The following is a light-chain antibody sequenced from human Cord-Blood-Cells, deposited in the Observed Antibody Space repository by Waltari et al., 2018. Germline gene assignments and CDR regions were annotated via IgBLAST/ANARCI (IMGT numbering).Light chain of an antibody. CDR3: QQYYSYPLT. J-gene: IGKJ4*01. Sequence: AIRMTQSPSSFSASIGARVTITCRASQGISSYLAWYQQKPVKAPKLLIYAASTLQSGVPSRFSGSGSGTDFTLTISCLQSEDFATYYCQQYYSYPLTFGGGTKVEIK. CDR1: QGISSY. CDR2: AAS. V-gene: IGKV1-8*01.